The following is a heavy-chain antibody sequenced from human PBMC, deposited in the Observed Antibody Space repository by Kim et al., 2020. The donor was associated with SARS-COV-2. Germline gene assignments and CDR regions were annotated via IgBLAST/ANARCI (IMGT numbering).Heavy chain of an antibody. CDR2: FIPIFGAA. CDR3: AKDEGRLQLLS. CDR1: GTSFNTYT. V-gene: IGHV1-69*13. J-gene: IGHJ4*02. D-gene: IGHD3-10*01. Sequence: ASVKVSCKASGTSFNTYTISWVRQTPGQGLEWMGGFIPIFGAANYAQKFQGRVTITADESTSTAYMELNSLTSEDTALYFCAKDEGRLQLLSWGQGTLVTVSS.